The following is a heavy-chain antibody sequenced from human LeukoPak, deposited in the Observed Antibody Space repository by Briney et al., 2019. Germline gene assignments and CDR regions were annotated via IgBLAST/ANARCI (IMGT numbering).Heavy chain of an antibody. V-gene: IGHV4-59*08. CDR3: ARKQSGGGGYYYYYVDV. D-gene: IGHD4-23*01. CDR1: GGSVSTYH. J-gene: IGHJ6*03. Sequence: PSETLSLTCSVSGGSVSTYHWTWIRQGPGKGLEWIGYISNSGITTYNPSLKSRVTISRDTSKNQFSLKLISVTAADTAVFYCARKQSGGGGYYYYYVDVWGKGTTVTVSS. CDR2: ISNSGIT.